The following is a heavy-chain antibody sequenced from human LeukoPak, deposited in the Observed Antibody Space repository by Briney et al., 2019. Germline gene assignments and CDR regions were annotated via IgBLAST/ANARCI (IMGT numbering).Heavy chain of an antibody. CDR3: ARSSGWLDY. D-gene: IGHD6-19*01. CDR1: GFTFSSYA. J-gene: IGHJ4*02. Sequence: PGGSLRLSCAASGFTFSSYAMHWARQAPGKGLEWVAVISYDGSNKYYADSVKGRFTISRDNSKNTLYLQMNSLRAEDTAVYYCARSSGWLDYWGQGTLVTVSS. CDR2: ISYDGSNK. V-gene: IGHV3-30*04.